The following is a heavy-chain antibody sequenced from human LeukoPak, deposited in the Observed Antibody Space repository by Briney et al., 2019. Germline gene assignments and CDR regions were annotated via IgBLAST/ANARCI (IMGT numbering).Heavy chain of an antibody. CDR2: INQDESEK. J-gene: IGHJ4*02. Sequence: GGSLRLSCAASGFTFNTYWMTWVRQAPGKGLEWVANINQDESEKYYVDSVKGRFTISRDNGKKSLHLQMSSLRAEDTAVYYCARAGVGHYDRSGEFDYWGQGTLVIVSS. D-gene: IGHD3-22*01. V-gene: IGHV3-7*01. CDR3: ARAGVGHYDRSGEFDY. CDR1: GFTFNTYW.